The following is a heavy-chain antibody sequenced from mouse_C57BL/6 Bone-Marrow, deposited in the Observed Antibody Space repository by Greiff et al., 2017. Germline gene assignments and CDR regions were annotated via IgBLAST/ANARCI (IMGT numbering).Heavy chain of an antibody. J-gene: IGHJ1*03. CDR3: ASCGSSSYWYFDV. D-gene: IGHD1-1*01. CDR2: IYPRSGNT. Sequence: VKLMESGAELARPGASVKLSCKASGYTFTSYGISWVKQRTGQGLEWIGEIYPRSGNTYYNEKFKGKATLTADKSSSTAYMELRSLTSEDSAVYFCASCGSSSYWYFDVWGTGTTVTVSS. CDR1: GYTFTSYG. V-gene: IGHV1-81*01.